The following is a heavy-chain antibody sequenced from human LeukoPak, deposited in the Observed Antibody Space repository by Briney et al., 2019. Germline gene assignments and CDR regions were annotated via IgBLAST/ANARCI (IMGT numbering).Heavy chain of an antibody. CDR2: INPNSGST. CDR3: ARLYSSGWYSFDY. J-gene: IGHJ4*02. Sequence: ASVTVSCKASGYTFTGYFMHWVRQAPGQGLEWMGWINPNSGSTNYAQKFQGRVTMTRDTSISTAYMELTSLRSDDTAVYYCARLYSSGWYSFDYWGQGTLVTVSS. D-gene: IGHD6-19*01. V-gene: IGHV1-2*02. CDR1: GYTFTGYF.